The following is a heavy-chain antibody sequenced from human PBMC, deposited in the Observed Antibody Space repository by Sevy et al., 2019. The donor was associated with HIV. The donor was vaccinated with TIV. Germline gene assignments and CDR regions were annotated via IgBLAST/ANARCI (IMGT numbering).Heavy chain of an antibody. Sequence: GGSLRLSCTVSGFTFGDYAMSWFRQAPGKGLEWVAFIRRNSCEPYGGTTEYAASVKGRFTISRDDSKSIAYLQMNSLKTEDTAVYYCARALATVVTPEYYFDYWGQGTLVTVSS. V-gene: IGHV3-49*03. D-gene: IGHD4-17*01. CDR1: GFTFGDYA. CDR3: ARALATVVTPEYYFDY. J-gene: IGHJ4*02. CDR2: IRRNSCEPYGGTT.